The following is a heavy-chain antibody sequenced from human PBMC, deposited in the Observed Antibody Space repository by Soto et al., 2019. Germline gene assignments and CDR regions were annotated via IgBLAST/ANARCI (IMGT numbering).Heavy chain of an antibody. D-gene: IGHD4-17*01. CDR3: AKVQDYGGNSNV. J-gene: IGHJ6*02. CDR1: GFTFDDYT. V-gene: IGHV3-9*01. Sequence: PVGSLRLSCVASGFTFDDYTMHWVRQVPGKGLEWVAGINWNSVNIAYADSVKGRFTISRDNAKNAVYLQMNSLRAEDTALYYCAKVQDYGGNSNVWGQGTAVTVSS. CDR2: INWNSVNI.